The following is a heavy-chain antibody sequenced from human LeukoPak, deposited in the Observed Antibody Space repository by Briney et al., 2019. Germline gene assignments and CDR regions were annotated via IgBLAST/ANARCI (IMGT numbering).Heavy chain of an antibody. CDR3: ARDMIYGDYYYYGMDV. Sequence: PSQTLSLTCTVSGGSISSGGYYWSWIRQHPGKGLEWIGYIYYSGSTYYNPSLKSRFTISVDTSKNQFSLKLSSVTAADTAVYYCARDMIYGDYYYYGMDVWGQGTTVTVSS. CDR1: GGSISSGGYY. D-gene: IGHD4-17*01. V-gene: IGHV4-31*03. J-gene: IGHJ6*02. CDR2: IYYSGST.